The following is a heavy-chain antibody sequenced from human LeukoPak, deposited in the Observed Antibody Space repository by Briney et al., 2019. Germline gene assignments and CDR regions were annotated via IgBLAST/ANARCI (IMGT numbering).Heavy chain of an antibody. D-gene: IGHD2-8*01. CDR1: GFTFDDYA. CDR3: QKISAQNSNVRGVYFAN. CDR2: ISWNSGSI. V-gene: IGHV3-9*01. J-gene: IGHJ4*02. Sequence: GRSLRLSCAASGFTFDDYAMHWVRQAPGKGLEWVSGISWNSGSIGYADSVKGRFTISRDNAKNSLYLQMNSLRAEDTALYYFQKISAQNSNVRGVYFANGAQGTLATVS.